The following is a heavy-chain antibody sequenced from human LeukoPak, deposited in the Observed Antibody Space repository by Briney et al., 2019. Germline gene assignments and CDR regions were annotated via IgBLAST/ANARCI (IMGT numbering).Heavy chain of an antibody. CDR1: GYTFTSYG. J-gene: IGHJ4*02. Sequence: ASVKVSCKASGYTFTSYGISWVRQAPGQGLEWMGWISAYNGNTNYAQKLQGRVTMTTDTSTSTAYMEPRSLRSDDTAVYYCARPKSKEYQLLYFDYWGQGTLVTVSS. CDR3: ARPKSKEYQLLYFDY. D-gene: IGHD2-2*01. V-gene: IGHV1-18*01. CDR2: ISAYNGNT.